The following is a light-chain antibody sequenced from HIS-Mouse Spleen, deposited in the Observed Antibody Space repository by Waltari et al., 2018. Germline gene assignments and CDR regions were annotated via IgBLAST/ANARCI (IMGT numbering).Light chain of an antibody. J-gene: IGKJ1*01. CDR3: QQINSYPPT. V-gene: IGKV1-9*01. Sequence: DIQFTQSPSFLSASVGDRVTITCRSSQGISSYLAWYQQKPGKAPKLLVYAASTLQSGVPSRFSGSGSGTEFTLTISSLQTEDFATYYCQQINSYPPTFGQGTKVEIK. CDR1: QGISSY. CDR2: AAS.